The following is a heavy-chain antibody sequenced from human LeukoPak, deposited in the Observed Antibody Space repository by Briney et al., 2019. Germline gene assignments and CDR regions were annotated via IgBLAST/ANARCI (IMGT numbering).Heavy chain of an antibody. D-gene: IGHD5-12*01. CDR3: ARIPLGYSGAYYFDY. J-gene: IGHJ4*02. CDR1: RGSISGSIRSYF. V-gene: IGHV4-4*09. Sequence: SETLSLTCTVSRGSISGSIRSYFWSWLRQPPGKGLEWIGYISSSGSVNDNPSPRSRVTISVDTSKNQFFLNLSSVSAADTAVYYCARIPLGYSGAYYFDYWGQGTLVTVSP. CDR2: ISSSGSV.